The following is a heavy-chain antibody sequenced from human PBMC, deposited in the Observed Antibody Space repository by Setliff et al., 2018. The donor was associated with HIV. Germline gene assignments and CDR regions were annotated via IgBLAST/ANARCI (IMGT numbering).Heavy chain of an antibody. J-gene: IGHJ4*02. V-gene: IGHV1-46*01. CDR2: INPSGGST. CDR3: ARTYSGSYYYFDY. Sequence: ASVKVSCKASGYTFTSYYIYWVRQAPGQGLEWMGLINPSGGSTSYVQKLQDRVTMTRDTSMNTAYMELSSLRSEDTAVYYCARTYSGSYYYFDYWGQGTLVTVSS. CDR1: GYTFTSYY. D-gene: IGHD1-26*01.